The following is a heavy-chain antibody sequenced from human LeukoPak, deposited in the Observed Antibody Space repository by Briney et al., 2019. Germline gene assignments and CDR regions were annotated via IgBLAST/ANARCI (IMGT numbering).Heavy chain of an antibody. J-gene: IGHJ4*02. V-gene: IGHV4-31*03. CDR3: ARDSYHEVPDY. Sequence: SHTLSLTCTFSVGSISSGGYYWSWIPQHPGKGLEWIGYIYYSGSTYYNPSLKSRVTISVDTSKNQFSLKLSSVTAADTAVYYCARDSYHEVPDYWGQGTLVTVSS. D-gene: IGHD1-14*01. CDR2: IYYSGST. CDR1: VGSISSGGYY.